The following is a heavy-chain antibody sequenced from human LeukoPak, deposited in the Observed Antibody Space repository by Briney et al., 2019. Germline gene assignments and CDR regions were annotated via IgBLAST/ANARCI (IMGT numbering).Heavy chain of an antibody. CDR2: IYSGGST. Sequence: GGSLRLSCAASGFTVSSTYMTWVRQAPGKGLEWVSVIYSGGSTYYTEYEKGRFNISIDNSKDTLYLEMNSQRGDDTAVYYGARDLTSKSGYMRNYGMDVWGKGTTVTVSS. CDR1: GFTVSSTY. CDR3: ARDLTSKSGYMRNYGMDV. J-gene: IGHJ6*04. V-gene: IGHV3-53*01. D-gene: IGHD5-12*01.